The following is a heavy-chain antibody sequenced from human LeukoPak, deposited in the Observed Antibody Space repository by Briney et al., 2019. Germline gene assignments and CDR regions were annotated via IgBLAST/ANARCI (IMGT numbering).Heavy chain of an antibody. CDR2: ISYDGSNK. D-gene: IGHD4-17*01. Sequence: PERSLRLSCAASGFTFSSYGMHWVRQAPGKGLEWVAVISYDGSNKYYADSVKGRFTISRDNSKNTLYLQMNSLRAEDTAVYYCAKDLSPWGDYGGDEFDYWGQGTLVTVSS. CDR3: AKDLSPWGDYGGDEFDY. J-gene: IGHJ4*02. CDR1: GFTFSSYG. V-gene: IGHV3-30*18.